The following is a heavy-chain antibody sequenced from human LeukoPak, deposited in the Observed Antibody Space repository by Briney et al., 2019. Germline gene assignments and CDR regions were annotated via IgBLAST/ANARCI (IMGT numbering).Heavy chain of an antibody. CDR3: ARDRTSGSPHYYYYGMDV. D-gene: IGHD1-26*01. J-gene: IGHJ6*02. Sequence: SETLSLTCTVSGASISSYYWSWIRQPPGKGLEWIASRHYRGTTNYNPSLESRVTISVDTSRKQFSLKLSSVTAADTAVYYCARDRTSGSPHYYYYGMDVWGQGTTVTVSS. V-gene: IGHV4-59*01. CDR2: RHYRGTT. CDR1: GASISSYY.